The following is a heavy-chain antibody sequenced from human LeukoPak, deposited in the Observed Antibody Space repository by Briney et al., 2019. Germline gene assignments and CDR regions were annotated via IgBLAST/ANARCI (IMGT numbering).Heavy chain of an antibody. CDR1: GFTFSSYA. Sequence: PGGSLRLSCAASGFTFSSYAMNWVRQAPGKGLEWVSAISCSDGSTYYADSVKGRFTISRDNSKNTLYLQMNSLRAEDTAVYYCAKSKVVAATMGRFDYWGQGTLVTVSS. D-gene: IGHD2-15*01. V-gene: IGHV3-23*01. CDR3: AKSKVVAATMGRFDY. J-gene: IGHJ4*02. CDR2: ISCSDGST.